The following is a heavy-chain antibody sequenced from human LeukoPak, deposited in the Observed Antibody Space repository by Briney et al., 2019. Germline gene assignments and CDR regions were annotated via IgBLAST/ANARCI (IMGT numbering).Heavy chain of an antibody. Sequence: GASMKVSCKASGYTFTSYGISWVRQAPGQGLEWMGWISTHNGNTNYAQKFQGRVTMTTDTSTSTAYMELRSPRSDDTAVYYCARGASYVILTGYSYFDYWGQGTLVTVSS. D-gene: IGHD3-9*01. CDR3: ARGASYVILTGYSYFDY. V-gene: IGHV1-18*01. J-gene: IGHJ4*02. CDR1: GYTFTSYG. CDR2: ISTHNGNT.